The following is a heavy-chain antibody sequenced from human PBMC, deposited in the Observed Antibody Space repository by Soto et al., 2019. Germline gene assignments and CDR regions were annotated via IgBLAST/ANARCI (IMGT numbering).Heavy chain of an antibody. CDR1: GLIFSNYG. CDR2: ISSGGGYI. D-gene: IGHD6-13*01. J-gene: IGHJ6*02. CDR3: VTAGAAGAVMGV. Sequence: EVQLVESGGGLVKPGGSLRLSCTAPGLIFSNYGMNWVRQAAVKRPEWVSSISSGGGYIDYADSVKGRPTISRDNANNILCLQLASQEVEDTGVSYCVTAGAAGAVMGVWGQGTTVTVSS. V-gene: IGHV3-21*06.